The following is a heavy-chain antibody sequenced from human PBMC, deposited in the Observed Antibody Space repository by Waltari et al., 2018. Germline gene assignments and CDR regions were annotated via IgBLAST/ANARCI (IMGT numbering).Heavy chain of an antibody. CDR1: GFSFSHYA. J-gene: IGHJ4*02. D-gene: IGHD3-10*01. Sequence: EVQVLESGGGLVQPGGSLSVSCADSGFSFSHYAMSWVGQVPGKGLEWVSAASDSGGSSYYADSVKGRFTISRDNSKNMLYLQMKYLSAEDTALYYCAKDLLPTGVFDYWGQGALVTVSS. CDR2: ASDSGGSS. V-gene: IGHV3-23*01. CDR3: AKDLLPTGVFDY.